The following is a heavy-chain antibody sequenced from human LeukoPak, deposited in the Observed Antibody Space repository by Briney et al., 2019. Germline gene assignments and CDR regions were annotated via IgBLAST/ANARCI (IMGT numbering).Heavy chain of an antibody. D-gene: IGHD3-10*01. Sequence: SGPTLVKPTQTLTLTCTFSGFSLSTSGVGVGWIRHPPGKALEWLALIYWDDDKRYSPSLKNRVTITKETYKNQVVLTMTSMDPVDTATYYCAHHLPLLWFDYWGQGTLVTVSS. V-gene: IGHV2-5*02. CDR2: IYWDDDK. J-gene: IGHJ4*02. CDR3: AHHLPLLWFDY. CDR1: GFSLSTSGVG.